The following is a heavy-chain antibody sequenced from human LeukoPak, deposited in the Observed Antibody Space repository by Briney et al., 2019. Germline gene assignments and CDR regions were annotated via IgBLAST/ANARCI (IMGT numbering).Heavy chain of an antibody. J-gene: IGHJ4*02. Sequence: ASVKVSCKASGGTFSSYAISWVRQAPGQGLEWMGWINPNSGGTNYAQKFQGRVTMTRDTSISTAYMELSRLRSDDTAVYYCARRGLYYDSSGPDYWGQGTLVTVSS. D-gene: IGHD3-22*01. CDR2: INPNSGGT. V-gene: IGHV1-2*02. CDR3: ARRGLYYDSSGPDY. CDR1: GGTFSSYA.